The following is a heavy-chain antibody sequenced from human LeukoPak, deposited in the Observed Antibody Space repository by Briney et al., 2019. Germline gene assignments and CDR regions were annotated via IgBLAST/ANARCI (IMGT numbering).Heavy chain of an antibody. V-gene: IGHV1-69*13. CDR3: ARPNIVGANYYYYGMDV. D-gene: IGHD1-26*01. CDR1: GGTFSSYA. J-gene: IGHJ6*02. Sequence: GASVKVSCKASGGTFSSYAISWVRQAPGQGLEWMGGIIPIFGTANYAQKFQGRVTITADESTSTAYMELSSLRSEDTAVYYCARPNIVGANYYYYGMDVWGQGTTVTVSS. CDR2: IIPIFGTA.